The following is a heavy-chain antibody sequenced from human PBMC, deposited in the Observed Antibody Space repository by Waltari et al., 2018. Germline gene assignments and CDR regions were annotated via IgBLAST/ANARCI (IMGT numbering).Heavy chain of an antibody. J-gene: IGHJ4*02. V-gene: IGHV1-18*01. Sequence: GFSWVRQAPGQGLEWMGWVNPNKNRPVYAPKFQGRVTMTTDTFTSTTYLVLTILRSDDPAPYVCASHPDMQRWLQFWGQRTLVTVSS. CDR3: ASHPDMQRWLQF. CDR2: VNPNKNRP. D-gene: IGHD5-18*01. CDR1: G.